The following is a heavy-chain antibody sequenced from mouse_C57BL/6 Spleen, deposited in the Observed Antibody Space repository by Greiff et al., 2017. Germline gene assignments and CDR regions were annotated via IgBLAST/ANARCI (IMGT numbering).Heavy chain of an antibody. CDR1: GYTFTTYP. V-gene: IGHV1-47*01. Sequence: VQLQESGAELVKPGASVKMSCKASGYTFTTYPIEWMKQNHGKSLEWIGNFHPYNDDTNYNEKFKSKATLTVDKSSSTAYMQLSSLTSEDSAVYYCAREAGYYFDYWGQGTTLTVSS. J-gene: IGHJ2*01. D-gene: IGHD3-2*02. CDR2: FHPYNDDT. CDR3: AREAGYYFDY.